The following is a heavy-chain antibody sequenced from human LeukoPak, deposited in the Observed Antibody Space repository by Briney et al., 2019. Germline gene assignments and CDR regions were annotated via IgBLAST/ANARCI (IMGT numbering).Heavy chain of an antibody. CDR1: RLTFNNYY. Sequence: GGSLRLSCADYRLTFNNYYMSWVRQAPGKGLEWVANINQDGSAKHYIDSVKGRFTISRDNAKKSVYLQMDSLRAEDTAVYYCARSLWPEDFWGQGTLVTVSS. J-gene: IGHJ4*02. V-gene: IGHV3-7*01. CDR2: INQDGSAK. D-gene: IGHD2/OR15-2a*01. CDR3: ARSLWPEDF.